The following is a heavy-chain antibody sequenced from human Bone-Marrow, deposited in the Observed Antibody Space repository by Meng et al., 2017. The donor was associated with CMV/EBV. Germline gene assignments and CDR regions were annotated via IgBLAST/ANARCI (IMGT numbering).Heavy chain of an antibody. Sequence: GESLKISCAASGFTFSDYYMSWIRQAPGKGLEWVSYISSSGSTIYYADSVKGRFIISRDNAKNSLYLQMNSLRAEDTAVYYCARGPDYSYFDYWGQGTLVTVSS. CDR2: ISSSGSTI. V-gene: IGHV3-11*04. CDR3: ARGPDYSYFDY. CDR1: GFTFSDYY. D-gene: IGHD4-11*01. J-gene: IGHJ4*02.